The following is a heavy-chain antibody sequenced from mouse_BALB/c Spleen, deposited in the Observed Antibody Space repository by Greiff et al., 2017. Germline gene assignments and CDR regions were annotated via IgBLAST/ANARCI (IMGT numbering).Heavy chain of an antibody. CDR1: GFTFSSYA. CDR2: ISSGGST. V-gene: IGHV5-6-5*01. CDR3: ARGAHYYGGAFDY. Sequence: EVKLVESGGDLVKPGGSLKLSCAASGFTFSSYAMSWVRQTPEKRLEWVASISSGGSTYYPDSVKGRFTISRDNARNILYLQMSSLRSEDTAMYYCARGAHYYGGAFDYWGQGTTLTVSS. D-gene: IGHD1-2*01. J-gene: IGHJ2*01.